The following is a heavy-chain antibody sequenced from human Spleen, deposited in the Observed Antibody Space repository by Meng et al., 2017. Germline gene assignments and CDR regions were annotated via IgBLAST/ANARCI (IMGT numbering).Heavy chain of an antibody. CDR3: AKGRYCSGGSCYSSMRPFDY. CDR2: ISGSGGST. D-gene: IGHD2-15*01. J-gene: IGHJ4*02. V-gene: IGHV3-23*01. CDR1: GFTFDSYS. Sequence: GGSLRLSCAASGFTFDSYSMHWVRQAPGKGLEWVSAISGSGGSTYYADSVEGRFTISRDNSKNTLYLQMNSLRAEDTAVYYCAKGRYCSGGSCYSSMRPFDYWGQGTLVTVSS.